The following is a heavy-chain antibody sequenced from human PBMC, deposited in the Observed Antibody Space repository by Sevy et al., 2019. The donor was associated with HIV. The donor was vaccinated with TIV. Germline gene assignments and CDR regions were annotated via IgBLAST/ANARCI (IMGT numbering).Heavy chain of an antibody. V-gene: IGHV1-8*01. Sequence: ASVKVSCKASGYTFTSYDINWVRQATGQGLEWMGWMNPNSGNTGYAQKFQGRVTMTRNTSISTAYMELSSLRSEDTAVYYCARDKIVDTAMVQRGTYYYYGMDVWGQGTTVTVSS. CDR2: MNPNSGNT. CDR3: ARDKIVDTAMVQRGTYYYYGMDV. D-gene: IGHD5-18*01. J-gene: IGHJ6*02. CDR1: GYTFTSYD.